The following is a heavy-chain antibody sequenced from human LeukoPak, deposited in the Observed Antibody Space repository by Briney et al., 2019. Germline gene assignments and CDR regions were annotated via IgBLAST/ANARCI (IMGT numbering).Heavy chain of an antibody. Sequence: PGGSLRLSCAVSGFTFSSNSMNWVRQAPGKGLEWVSYITSSSSTIYYADSVKGRFTISRDNAKDSLYLQMNSLRDEDTAVYYCARDGGSSWEIDYWGQGTLVTVSS. D-gene: IGHD6-13*01. V-gene: IGHV3-48*02. CDR3: ARDGGSSWEIDY. CDR2: ITSSSSTI. CDR1: GFTFSSNS. J-gene: IGHJ4*02.